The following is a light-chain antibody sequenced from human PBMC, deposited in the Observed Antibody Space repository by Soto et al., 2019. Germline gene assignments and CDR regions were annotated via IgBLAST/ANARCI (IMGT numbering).Light chain of an antibody. CDR1: QIISNY. J-gene: IGKJ1*01. Sequence: IQMTQSPSSLSASVGDTVTITCRASQIISNYLNWYQQKPGKAPNLLIYAASSLQSGVPSRFSGSASGTDFTLTISSLQPEDFATYYCQQSYSTPRTFGQGTKVEIK. V-gene: IGKV1-39*01. CDR2: AAS. CDR3: QQSYSTPRT.